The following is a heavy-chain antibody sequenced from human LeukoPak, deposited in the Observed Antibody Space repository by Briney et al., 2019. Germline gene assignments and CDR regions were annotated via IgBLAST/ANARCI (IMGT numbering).Heavy chain of an antibody. Sequence: PGGSPRLSCAASGFTFNSYWMHWVRQVPGKGLVWVSRIDSDGSSTSYADSVKGRFTVSRDNAKNTVSLQMNSLRAEDTAVYYCVRDRIGFDPWGQGTLVTVSS. CDR1: GFTFNSYW. D-gene: IGHD3-16*02. J-gene: IGHJ5*02. CDR2: IDSDGSST. CDR3: VRDRIGFDP. V-gene: IGHV3-74*01.